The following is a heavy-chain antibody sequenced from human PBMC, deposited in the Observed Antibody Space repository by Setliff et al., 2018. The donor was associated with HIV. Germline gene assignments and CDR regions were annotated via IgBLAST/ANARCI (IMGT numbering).Heavy chain of an antibody. D-gene: IGHD1-7*01. Sequence: PGGSLRLSCAASGFTFNTYWMHWVRQAPGKGLVWVSHSNSDGSSTTYADSVKGRFTISRDNAKNTLYLQMNSLRAEDTAVYYCARDLWNYGIDSWGQGTLVTVSS. CDR1: GFTFNTYW. CDR2: SNSDGSST. J-gene: IGHJ5*01. V-gene: IGHV3-74*01. CDR3: ARDLWNYGIDS.